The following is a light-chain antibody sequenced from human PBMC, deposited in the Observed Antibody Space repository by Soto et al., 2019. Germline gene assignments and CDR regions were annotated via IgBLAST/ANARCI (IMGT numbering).Light chain of an antibody. CDR3: SSYAGSHTYEV. J-gene: IGLJ3*02. V-gene: IGLV2-11*01. Sequence: QSALTQPPSASGSPGQSVAISCTGTSSDVGGYNFVSWYQQHPGKAPKLIIYDVIKRPSGVPDRFSGSKSGNTASLTISGLQTEDEADYHCSSYAGSHTYEVFGGGTKLTVL. CDR2: DVI. CDR1: SSDVGGYNF.